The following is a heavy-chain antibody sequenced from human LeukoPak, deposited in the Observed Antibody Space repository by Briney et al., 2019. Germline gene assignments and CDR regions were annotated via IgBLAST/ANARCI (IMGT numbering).Heavy chain of an antibody. CDR1: GFTFDNYA. CDR2: YSGDGGST. V-gene: IGHV3-43*02. Sequence: PGGSLRLSCAASGFTFDNYAMHWVRQAPGKGLEWVSLYSGDGGSTYYADSVKGRFTISRDNSKNSLYLQMNSLRTEDTAFFYCEKDIPRTPAHFDCGAQGTLVTVSS. J-gene: IGHJ4*02. CDR3: EKDIPRTPAHFDC. D-gene: IGHD1-1*01.